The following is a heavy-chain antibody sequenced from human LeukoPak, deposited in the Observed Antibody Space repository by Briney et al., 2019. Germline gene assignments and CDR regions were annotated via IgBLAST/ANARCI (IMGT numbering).Heavy chain of an antibody. J-gene: IGHJ4*02. CDR2: IYYSGST. D-gene: IGHD3-22*01. CDR3: ARVTEDSSGYLGPSDY. V-gene: IGHV4-31*03. Sequence: SETLSLTCTVSGGSISSGGYYWSWIRQHPGKGLEWIGYIYYSGSTYYNPSLKSRVTISVDTSKNQFSLKLSSVTAADTAVYYCARVTEDSSGYLGPSDYWGQGTLVTVSS. CDR1: GGSISSGGYY.